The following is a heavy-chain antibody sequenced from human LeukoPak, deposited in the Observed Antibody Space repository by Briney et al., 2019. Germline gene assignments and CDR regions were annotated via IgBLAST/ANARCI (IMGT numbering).Heavy chain of an antibody. J-gene: IGHJ4*02. CDR3: ARDPPNPNIAMTDREGDY. V-gene: IGHV1-8*01. D-gene: IGHD6-19*01. Sequence: ASVKVSCKASGYIFTTYDINWVRQAPGQGLEWMGWMNPNSGNTGSAQKFQGRVSMTRDTSISTAYMELSGLRSDDTAVYYCARDPPNPNIAMTDREGDYWGQGTLVTVSS. CDR1: GYIFTTYD. CDR2: MNPNSGNT.